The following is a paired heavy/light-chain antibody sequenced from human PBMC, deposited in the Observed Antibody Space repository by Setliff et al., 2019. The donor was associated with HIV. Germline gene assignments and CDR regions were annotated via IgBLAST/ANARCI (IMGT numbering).Light chain of an antibody. CDR1: QSVSSY. Sequence: EIVLTQSPATLSLSPGERATLSCRASQSVSSYLAWYQQKPGQAPRLLIYDIYNRAAGIPPRFSGSGSGTDFTLTISSLEPEDFAVYYCQHRSSSPGVTFGPGTKVDVK. V-gene: IGKV3-11*01. J-gene: IGKJ3*01. CDR2: DIY. CDR3: QHRSSSPGVT.
Heavy chain of an antibody. Sequence: EVQLVESGGGLVKPGGSLRLSCAASGFSFSDSEMNWIRQAPGKGLEWVSSISSSGNAIHYADSVKGRFTISRNNAKNSLFLHMNSLRAEDTAVYYCAREDRARHSSGLHGDYYYYYGMDVWGQGTTVSVSS. J-gene: IGHJ6*02. CDR3: AREDRARHSSGLHGDYYYYYGMDV. V-gene: IGHV3-48*03. CDR2: ISSSGNAI. D-gene: IGHD6-19*01. CDR1: GFSFSDSE.